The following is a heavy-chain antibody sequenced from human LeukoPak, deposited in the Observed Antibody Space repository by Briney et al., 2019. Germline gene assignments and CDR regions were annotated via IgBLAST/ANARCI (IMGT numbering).Heavy chain of an antibody. Sequence: GASVKVSCKASGYTFTSYGISWVRQAPGQGLEWMGWISAYNGNTNYAQKLQGRVTMTTDTSTSTAYMGLRSLRSDDTAVYYCARASYYDSSGYDFHYWGQGTLVTVSS. CDR1: GYTFTSYG. CDR3: ARASYYDSSGYDFHY. V-gene: IGHV1-18*01. J-gene: IGHJ4*02. CDR2: ISAYNGNT. D-gene: IGHD3-22*01.